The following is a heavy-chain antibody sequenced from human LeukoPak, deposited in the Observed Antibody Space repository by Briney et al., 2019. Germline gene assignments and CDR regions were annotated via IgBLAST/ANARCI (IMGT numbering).Heavy chain of an antibody. V-gene: IGHV3-7*01. CDR2: IKQDGSEK. CDR1: GFTFDDYG. D-gene: IGHD2-2*01. Sequence: PGGSLRLSCAASGFTFDDYGMSWVRQAPGKGLEWVANIKQDGSEKYYVDSVKGRFTISRDNAKNSLYLQMNSLRAEDTAVYYCARRGFRGGYAVPTGLSYWGQGTLVTVSS. CDR3: ARRGFRGGYAVPTGLSY. J-gene: IGHJ4*02.